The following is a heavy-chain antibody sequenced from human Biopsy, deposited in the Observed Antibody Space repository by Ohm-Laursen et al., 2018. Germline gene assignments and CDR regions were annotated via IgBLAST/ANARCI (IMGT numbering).Heavy chain of an antibody. CDR3: ARGRYAAFDI. CDR2: TIYRSKWSN. CDR1: GDSVSSNTVA. J-gene: IGHJ3*02. V-gene: IGHV6-1*01. Sequence: QTLTLTCAISGDSVSSNTVAWNWIRQSPSRGLEWLGRTIYRSKWSNDYAVSVKNRITIDPDTSKNQFSLQLNSVTPEDTAIYYCARGRYAAFDIWGQGTKVTTSS. D-gene: IGHD3-9*01.